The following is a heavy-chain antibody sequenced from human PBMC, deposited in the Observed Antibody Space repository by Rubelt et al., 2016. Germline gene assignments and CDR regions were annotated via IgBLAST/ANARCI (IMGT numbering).Heavy chain of an antibody. V-gene: IGHV4-30-2*01. D-gene: IGHD2-2*01. Sequence: QLQLQESGSGLVKPSQTLSLTCAVSGGSINSGGSSWSWIRQPPGKGLEWIGYIYHSGSTYYNPSLGGRVTMSVDRSKNQFSLKLSSVTAADSAVYFCARVVAVPAAIDRSWFDPWGQGTLVSVSS. CDR2: IYHSGST. CDR1: GGSINSGGSS. J-gene: IGHJ5*02. CDR3: ARVVAVPAAIDRSWFDP.